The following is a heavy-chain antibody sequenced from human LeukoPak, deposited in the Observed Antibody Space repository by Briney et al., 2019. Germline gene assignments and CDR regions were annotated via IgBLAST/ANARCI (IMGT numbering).Heavy chain of an antibody. CDR1: GYTFTSYY. J-gene: IGHJ4*02. D-gene: IGHD3-22*01. CDR2: INPSGGST. V-gene: IGHV1-46*01. Sequence: EASVKVSCKASGYTFTSYYMHWVRQAPGQGLEWMGIINPSGGSTSYAQKFQGRVTMTRDTSTSTVYMELSSLRSEDTAVYYCARAYDSSGYYLGYYFDYWGRGTLVTVSS. CDR3: ARAYDSSGYYLGYYFDY.